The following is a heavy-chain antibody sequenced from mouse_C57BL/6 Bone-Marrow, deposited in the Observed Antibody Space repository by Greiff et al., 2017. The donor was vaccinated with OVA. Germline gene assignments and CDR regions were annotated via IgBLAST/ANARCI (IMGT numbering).Heavy chain of an antibody. CDR3: ARGPGSSYYYAMDY. CDR2: ISYDGSN. D-gene: IGHD1-1*01. J-gene: IGHJ4*01. CDR1: GYSITSGYY. V-gene: IGHV3-6*01. Sequence: EVKLQESGPGLVKPSQSLSLTCSVPGYSITSGYYWNWIRQFPGNKLEWMGYISYDGSNNYNPSLKNRISITRDTSKNQFFLKLNSVTTEDTATYYCARGPGSSYYYAMDYWGQGTSVTVSS.